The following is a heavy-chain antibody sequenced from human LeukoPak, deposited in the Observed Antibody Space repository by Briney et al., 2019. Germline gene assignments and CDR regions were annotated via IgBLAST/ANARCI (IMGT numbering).Heavy chain of an antibody. V-gene: IGHV1-18*01. CDR3: ATHYKGSRYYYMDV. D-gene: IGHD4-11*01. CDR1: GYTFTSYG. J-gene: IGHJ6*03. Sequence: GASVKVSCKASGYTFTSYGISWVRQAPGQGLEWMGWISAYNGNTNYAQKLQGRVTMTTDTSTSTAYMELRSLRSDDTAVYYCATHYKGSRYYYMDVWGKGTTVTVSS. CDR2: ISAYNGNT.